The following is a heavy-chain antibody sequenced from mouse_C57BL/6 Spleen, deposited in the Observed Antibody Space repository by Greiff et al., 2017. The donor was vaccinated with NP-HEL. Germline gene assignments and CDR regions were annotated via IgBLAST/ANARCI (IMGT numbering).Heavy chain of an antibody. CDR1: GYSFTDYN. Sequence: VQLQQSGPELVKPGASVKISCKASGYSFTDYNMNWVKQSNGKSLEWIGVINPNNGTTSYNQKFKGKATLTVDQSSSTAYMQLNSLTSEDSAVYYCERSDYYGICYAMDYWGQGTSVTVSS. CDR2: INPNNGTT. CDR3: ERSDYYGICYAMDY. J-gene: IGHJ4*01. V-gene: IGHV1-39*01. D-gene: IGHD1-1*01.